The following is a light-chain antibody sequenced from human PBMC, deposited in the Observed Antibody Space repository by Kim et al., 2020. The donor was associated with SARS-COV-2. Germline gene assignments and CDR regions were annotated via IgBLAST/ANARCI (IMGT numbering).Light chain of an antibody. V-gene: IGKV3-11*01. CDR3: QQSSNCPSLN. J-gene: IGKJ4*01. Sequence: SPGERATLSCRASQNVINYLAWYQQRPGQAPRLLIFDASYRAPGVPPRFSGSGSGTDFTLTISSLEPEDFAIYYCQQSSNCPSLNFGGGTKVDIK. CDR1: QNVINY. CDR2: DAS.